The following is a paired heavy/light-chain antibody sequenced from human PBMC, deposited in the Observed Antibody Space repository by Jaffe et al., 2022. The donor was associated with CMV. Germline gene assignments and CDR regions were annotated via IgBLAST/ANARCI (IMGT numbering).Heavy chain of an antibody. Sequence: EVQLVESGGGLIQPGESLTLSCATFGFSFSHFALGWVRQAPGKGLEWVSGITGSGGSTFYPRSAKGRFTISKDTSKNTVSLHVANVTPDDTAVYYCVRHPGANYADYFGDWGQGTLVTVSS. D-gene: IGHD4-4*01. CDR3: VRHPGANYADYFGD. J-gene: IGHJ1*01. V-gene: IGHV3-23*04. CDR1: GFSFSHFA. CDR2: ITGSGGST.
Light chain of an antibody. J-gene: IGKJ1*01. Sequence: IQMTQSPSTLSASVGDRVTITCRASQSISRSLAWYQQKPGKPPHVLISEASTLQIGVPSRFSGSGSGTEFTLTISGLQPEDFATYYCQQYNVYSGAFGRGTKVET. V-gene: IGKV1-5*01. CDR1: QSISRS. CDR2: EAS. CDR3: QQYNVYSGA.